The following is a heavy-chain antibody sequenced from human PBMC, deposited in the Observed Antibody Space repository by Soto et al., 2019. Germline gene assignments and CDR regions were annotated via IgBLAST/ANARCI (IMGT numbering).Heavy chain of an antibody. CDR2: INHSGST. CDR3: ARSPFLGVRGVIIVYYGMDV. Sequence: ETLSLTCTVYGASFSGYYWSWIRQPPGKGLEWIGEINHSGSTNYNPSLKSRVTISVDTSKNQFSLKLSSVTAADTAVYYCARSPFLGVRGVIIVYYGMDVWGQGTTVTVYS. CDR1: GASFSGYY. D-gene: IGHD3-10*01. J-gene: IGHJ6*02. V-gene: IGHV4-34*01.